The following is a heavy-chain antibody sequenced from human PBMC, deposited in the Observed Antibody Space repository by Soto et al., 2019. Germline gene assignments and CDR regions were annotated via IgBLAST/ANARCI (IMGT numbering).Heavy chain of an antibody. V-gene: IGHV4-59*01. J-gene: IGHJ5*01. CDR1: GGSISGSY. Sequence: SETLSLPCSVSGGSISGSYWSWIRQSPGKGLGWLGYVYYTGSTNYSPSLRSRVSISVDTSKNEFSLRLSSVTAADTAVYFCARTVADNGAHIASCGKGTQVTVSS. D-gene: IGHD2-8*01. CDR2: VYYTGST. CDR3: ARTVADNGAHIAS.